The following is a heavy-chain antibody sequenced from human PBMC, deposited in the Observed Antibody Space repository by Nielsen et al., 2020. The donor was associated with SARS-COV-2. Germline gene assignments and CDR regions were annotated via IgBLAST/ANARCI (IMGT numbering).Heavy chain of an antibody. CDR1: GYTFTSYG. V-gene: IGHV1-18*01. CDR2: ISAYNGNT. D-gene: IGHD2-21*01. Sequence: ASVKVSCKASGYTFTSYGISWVRQAPGQGLEWMGLISAYNGNTNYAQKLQGRVTMTTDTSTSTAYMELRSLRSDDTAVYYCARRWAYCGGDCSDYWGQGTLVTVSS. CDR3: ARRWAYCGGDCSDY. J-gene: IGHJ4*02.